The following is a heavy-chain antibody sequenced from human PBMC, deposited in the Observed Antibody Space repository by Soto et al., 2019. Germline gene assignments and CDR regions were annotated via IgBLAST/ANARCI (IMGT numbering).Heavy chain of an antibody. V-gene: IGHV4-31*03. CDR2: IYYSGST. CDR1: GGSISSGGYY. CDR3: ARDRGERGIGITGTNYYYYGMDV. J-gene: IGHJ6*02. D-gene: IGHD1-7*01. Sequence: SETLSLTCTVSGGSISSGGYYWSWIRQHPGKGLEWIGYIYYSGSTYYNPSLKSRVTISVDTSKNQFSLKLSSVTAADTAVYYCARDRGERGIGITGTNYYYYGMDVWGQGTTVTVSS.